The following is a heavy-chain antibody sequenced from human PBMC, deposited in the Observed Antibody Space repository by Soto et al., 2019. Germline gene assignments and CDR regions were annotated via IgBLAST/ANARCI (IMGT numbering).Heavy chain of an antibody. CDR1: GFSLSTSGVG. CDR2: IYWDDDK. Sequence: QITLKESGPTLVKPTQTLTLTCTFSGFSLSTSGVGVGWIRQPPGKALEWLALIYWDDDKRYSPSLKSRLTITKDTSKNQVVLIMTKMDPVDTATYYCAHRPGATYFDYWGQGTLVTVSS. V-gene: IGHV2-5*02. D-gene: IGHD5-12*01. CDR3: AHRPGATYFDY. J-gene: IGHJ4*02.